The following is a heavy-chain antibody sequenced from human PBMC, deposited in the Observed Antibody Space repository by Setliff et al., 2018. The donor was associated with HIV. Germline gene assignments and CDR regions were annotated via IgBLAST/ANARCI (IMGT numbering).Heavy chain of an antibody. J-gene: IGHJ4*02. CDR2: ILYNGNT. D-gene: IGHD6-6*01. CDR1: GVSLRTHY. CDR3: ATEGREKLALFDH. Sequence: LSLTCNISGVSLRTHYWSWVRLPPGKRLEWIGYILYNGNTNYNLSFNSRVTLSLDEAKNQFSLNLKSVTSADTAVYYCATEGREKLALFDHWGLGILVTVSS. V-gene: IGHV4-59*11.